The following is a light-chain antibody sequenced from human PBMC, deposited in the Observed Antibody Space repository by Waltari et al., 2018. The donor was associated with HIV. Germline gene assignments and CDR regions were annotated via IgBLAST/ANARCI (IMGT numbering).Light chain of an antibody. CDR3: QQYYNEPLT. Sequence: DIVVTQSPESVAVSLGERATIKCKSSQTVFYRCDNKNYLSWFQNKPGQLPKLLISWASTRESGVPYRVTGGGSWTDFTLNINNLQAEDVAVYYCQQYYNEPLTFGGGTRIEIK. CDR2: WAS. V-gene: IGKV4-1*01. J-gene: IGKJ4*01. CDR1: QTVFYRCDNKNY.